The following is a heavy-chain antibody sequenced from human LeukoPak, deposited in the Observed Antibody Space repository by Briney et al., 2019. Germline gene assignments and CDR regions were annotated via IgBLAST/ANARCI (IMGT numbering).Heavy chain of an antibody. V-gene: IGHV1-69*05. CDR1: GGTFSSYA. J-gene: IGHJ6*03. CDR2: IIPIFGTA. CDR3: ARTEYSSSSGRTDYYYMDV. Sequence: SVKVSCKASGGTFSSYAISWVRQAPGQGLEWMGGIIPIFGTANYAQKFQGRVTITTDESTSTAYMELSSLRSEDTAVYYCARTEYSSSSGRTDYYYMDVWGKGTTVTVSS. D-gene: IGHD6-6*01.